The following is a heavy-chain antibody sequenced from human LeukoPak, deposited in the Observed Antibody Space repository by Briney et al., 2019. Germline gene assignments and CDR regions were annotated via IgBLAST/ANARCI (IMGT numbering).Heavy chain of an antibody. V-gene: IGHV1-69*04. CDR1: GGTFSSYA. Sequence: SVKVSCKASGGTFSSYAISWVRQAPGQGLEWMGRIIPILGIANYAQKFQGRVTITADKSTSTAYMELSSLRSEDTAVYYCARARHWGDLGKGGNYFDYWGQGTLVTVSS. J-gene: IGHJ4*02. CDR2: IIPILGIA. D-gene: IGHD3-16*01. CDR3: ARARHWGDLGKGGNYFDY.